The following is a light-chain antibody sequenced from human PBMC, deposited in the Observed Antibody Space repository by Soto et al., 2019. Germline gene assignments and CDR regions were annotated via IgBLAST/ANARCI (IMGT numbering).Light chain of an antibody. CDR3: AAWDDSLSGKV. V-gene: IGLV1-47*01. CDR2: RNN. J-gene: IGLJ2*01. Sequence: QSVLTQPPSASGTTEQRVTISCSGSSSNIGSNYVYWYQQLPGTAPKLLIYRNNQRPSGVPDRFSGSKSGTSASLAISGLRSEDEADYYCAAWDDSLSGKVFGGGTKLTVL. CDR1: SSNIGSNY.